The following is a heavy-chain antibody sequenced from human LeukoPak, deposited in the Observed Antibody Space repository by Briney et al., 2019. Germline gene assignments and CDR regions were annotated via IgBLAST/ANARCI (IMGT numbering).Heavy chain of an antibody. V-gene: IGHV3-30*02. J-gene: IGHJ4*02. CDR3: ASRDYYDSSDSNLDY. CDR1: GFTFSNYG. D-gene: IGHD3-22*01. Sequence: GGSLRLSCAASGFTFSNYGMHWVRQAPGKGLEWVAFIWYDGSKKYYADSVKGRFTISRDNSKDTVYLQVNSVRAEDTAVYYCASRDYYDSSDSNLDYWGQGTLVTVSS. CDR2: IWYDGSKK.